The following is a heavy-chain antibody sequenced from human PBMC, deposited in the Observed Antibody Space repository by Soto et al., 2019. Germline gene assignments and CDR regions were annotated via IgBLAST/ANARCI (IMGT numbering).Heavy chain of an antibody. V-gene: IGHV1-2*04. CDR2: INPNSGGT. D-gene: IGHD2-2*01. CDR3: ARERAGYQLRSIYYYYGMDV. Sequence: ASVKVSCKASGYTFTGYYMHWVRQAPGQGLEWMGWINPNSGGTNYAQKLQGWVTMTRDTSISTAYMELSRLRYDDTAVYYCARERAGYQLRSIYYYYGMDVWGQGTTVTVSS. CDR1: GYTFTGYY. J-gene: IGHJ6*02.